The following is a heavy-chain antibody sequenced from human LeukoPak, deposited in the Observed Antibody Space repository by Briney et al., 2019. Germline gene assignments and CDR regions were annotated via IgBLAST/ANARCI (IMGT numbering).Heavy chain of an antibody. D-gene: IGHD2-15*01. CDR1: GGSISSYY. CDR2: IYYSGSA. V-gene: IGHV4-59*01. J-gene: IGHJ6*02. Sequence: SETLSLTCTVSGGSISSYYWSWIRQPPGKGLEWIGYIYYSGSANYNPSLKSRVTISVDTSKNQFSLKLSSVTAADTAVYYCASGHCSGGSCYYYGMDVWGQGTTVTVSS. CDR3: ASGHCSGGSCYYYGMDV.